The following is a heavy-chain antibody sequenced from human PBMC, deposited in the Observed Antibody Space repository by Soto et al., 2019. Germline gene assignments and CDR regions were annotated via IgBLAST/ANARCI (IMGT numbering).Heavy chain of an antibody. D-gene: IGHD6-19*01. CDR2: IIPIFGTA. CDR3: ARAPRMAVAGTGDAFDI. Sequence: QVHLVQSGAEVKKPGSSVKVSCKASGGTFSSYAISWVRQAPGQGLAWMGGIIPIFGTANYAQKFQGRVTITADESTSTAYMELSSLRSEDTAVYYWARAPRMAVAGTGDAFDIWGQGTMVTVSS. V-gene: IGHV1-69*01. J-gene: IGHJ3*02. CDR1: GGTFSSYA.